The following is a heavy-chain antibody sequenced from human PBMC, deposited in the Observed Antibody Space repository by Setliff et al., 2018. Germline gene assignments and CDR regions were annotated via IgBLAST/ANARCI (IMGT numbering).Heavy chain of an antibody. D-gene: IGHD6-19*01. Sequence: LSLTCTVSGGSICSGDYYWSWIRQPPGKGLEWIGYIYSSGSTYYNPSLKSRVSISVDTSNNQFSLHLTSVPPADMAVYYCAREQWLDPPGYYYMDVWAKGTTVTVS. CDR1: GGSICSGDYY. CDR2: IYSSGST. V-gene: IGHV4-30-4*08. CDR3: AREQWLDPPGYYYMDV. J-gene: IGHJ6*03.